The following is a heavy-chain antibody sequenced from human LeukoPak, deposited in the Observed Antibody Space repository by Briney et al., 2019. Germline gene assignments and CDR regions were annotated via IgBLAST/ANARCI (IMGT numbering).Heavy chain of an antibody. Sequence: PGRSLRLSCAASGFTFSSYGMHWVRQAPGKGLEWVAVISYDGSNKYYADSVKGRFTISRDNSKNTLYLQMNSLSAEDTAVYYCAKDLGSAQTTYYYDSSGYYPAPYGMDVWGQGTTVTVSS. V-gene: IGHV3-30*18. J-gene: IGHJ6*02. CDR3: AKDLGSAQTTYYYDSSGYYPAPYGMDV. CDR2: ISYDGSNK. CDR1: GFTFSSYG. D-gene: IGHD3-22*01.